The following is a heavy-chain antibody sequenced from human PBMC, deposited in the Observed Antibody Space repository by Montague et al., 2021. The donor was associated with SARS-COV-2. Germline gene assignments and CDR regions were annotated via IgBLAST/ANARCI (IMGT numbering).Heavy chain of an antibody. J-gene: IGHJ4*02. CDR3: ARDGGTITIFGVLSMLRYFDY. CDR1: GFTFSSYS. D-gene: IGHD3-3*01. V-gene: IGHV3-48*02. Sequence: SLRLSCAASGFTFSSYSMNWVRQAPGEGLEWVSFISTSSSTIYYADSVKGRFAISRDNAKNSLYLQMNSLRDEDTAVYYCARDGGTITIFGVLSMLRYFDYWGQGTLVTVSS. CDR2: ISTSSSTI.